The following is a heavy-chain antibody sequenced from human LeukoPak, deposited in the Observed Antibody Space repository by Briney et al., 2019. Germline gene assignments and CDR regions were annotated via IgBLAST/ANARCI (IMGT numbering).Heavy chain of an antibody. CDR3: ARDRGIAVAGPLDY. CDR1: GFTFSSYE. D-gene: IGHD6-19*01. V-gene: IGHV3-48*03. Sequence: GGSLRLSCAASGFTFSSYEMNWVRQAPGKGLEWVSYISSSGSTIYYADSVKGRFTISRDNAKNSLYLQMNSLRAEDTAVYYCARDRGIAVAGPLDYWGQGTLVTVSS. J-gene: IGHJ4*02. CDR2: ISSSGSTI.